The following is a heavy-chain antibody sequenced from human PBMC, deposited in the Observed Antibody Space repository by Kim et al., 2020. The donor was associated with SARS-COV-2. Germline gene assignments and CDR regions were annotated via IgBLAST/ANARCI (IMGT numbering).Heavy chain of an antibody. CDR2: INSDGSST. CDR1: GFTFSSYW. V-gene: IGHV3-74*01. CDR3: ARVGGGYCSSTSCQVDY. Sequence: GGSLRLSCAASGFTFSSYWMHWVRQAPGKGLVWVSRINSDGSSTNYADSVKGRFTISRDNAKNTLYLQMNSLRAEDTAVYYCARVGGGYCSSTSCQVDYWGQGTLVTLSS. J-gene: IGHJ4*02. D-gene: IGHD2-2*01.